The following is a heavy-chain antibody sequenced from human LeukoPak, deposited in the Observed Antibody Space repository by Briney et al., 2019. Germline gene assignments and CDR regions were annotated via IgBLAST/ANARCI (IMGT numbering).Heavy chain of an antibody. D-gene: IGHD2-2*01. J-gene: IGHJ6*04. V-gene: IGHV1-69*13. CDR3: ARSHIVVVPAAISYYYYYGMDV. CDR2: IIPIFGTA. CDR1: GGTFSSYA. Sequence: SVKVSCKASGGTFSSYAISWVRQAPGQGLEWMGGIIPIFGTANYAQKFQGRVTITADESTSTAYMELSSLRSEDTAVYYCARSHIVVVPAAISYYYYYGMDVWGKGTTATVSS.